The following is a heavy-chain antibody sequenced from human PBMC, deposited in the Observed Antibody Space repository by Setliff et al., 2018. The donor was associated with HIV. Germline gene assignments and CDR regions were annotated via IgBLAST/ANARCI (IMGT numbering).Heavy chain of an antibody. J-gene: IGHJ5*02. CDR1: GYTFTSYG. D-gene: IGHD3-22*01. CDR2: ISAYDGNT. Sequence: ASVKVSCKASGYTFTSYGISWVRQAPGQGLEWMGWISAYDGNTDQAQRFRDRVTMTTDTSTNTAYMDLRSLRSDDTAVYYCAKCSEMLGTPATSSGYYCGWFDPWGQGTLVTVSS. CDR3: AKCSEMLGTPATSSGYYCGWFDP. V-gene: IGHV1-18*01.